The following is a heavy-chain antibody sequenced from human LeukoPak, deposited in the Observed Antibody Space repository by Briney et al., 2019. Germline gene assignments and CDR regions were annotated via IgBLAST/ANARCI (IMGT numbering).Heavy chain of an antibody. D-gene: IGHD3-10*01. CDR1: GYTFTGYY. CDR3: ARSRRVGNGEYPDC. CDR2: INPNTGDT. Sequence: GASVKVSCKASGYTFTGYYMHWVRKTPGQGLEWMGWINPNTGDTNYGRKFQGRVTMTRDTSINTAYMELRSLRSDDTAVYYCARSRRVGNGEYPDCWGQGTLVTVSS. J-gene: IGHJ4*02. V-gene: IGHV1-2*02.